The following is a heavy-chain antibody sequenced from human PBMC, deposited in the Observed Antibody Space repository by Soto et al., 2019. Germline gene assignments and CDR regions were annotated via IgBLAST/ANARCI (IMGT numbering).Heavy chain of an antibody. CDR2: IYYSGST. CDR3: AGGVFLRHAFDI. J-gene: IGHJ3*02. V-gene: IGHV4-59*01. CDR1: GGSISSYY. Sequence: SETLSLTCTVSGGSISSYYWSWIRQPPGKGLEWIGYIYYSGSTNYNPSLKSRVTISVDTSKNQFSLKLSSVTAADTAVYYCAGGVFLRHAFDIWGQGTMVTVSS. D-gene: IGHD2-8*01.